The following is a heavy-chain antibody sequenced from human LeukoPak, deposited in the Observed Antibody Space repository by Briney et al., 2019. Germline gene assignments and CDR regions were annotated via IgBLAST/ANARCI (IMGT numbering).Heavy chain of an antibody. CDR2: IYYSGST. Sequence: SEILSLTCTVSGGSISSYYWSWIRQPPGKGLEWIGYIYYSGSTNYNPSLKSRVTISVDTSKNQFSLKLSSVTAADTAVYYCAREGYMVRGVMRAFDIWGQGTMVTVSS. CDR3: AREGYMVRGVMRAFDI. CDR1: GGSISSYY. D-gene: IGHD3-10*01. V-gene: IGHV4-59*01. J-gene: IGHJ3*02.